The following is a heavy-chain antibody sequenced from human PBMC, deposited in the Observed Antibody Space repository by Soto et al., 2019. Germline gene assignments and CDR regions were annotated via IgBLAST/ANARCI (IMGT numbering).Heavy chain of an antibody. D-gene: IGHD7-27*01. CDR3: ARDLSWGSNWYYYMDV. CDR2: ISSSSSVI. J-gene: IGHJ6*03. Sequence: WWSLRLSCATSGFILSDCAMNWVRQAPGKGLEWVSYISSSSSVIDYADSVKGRFTVSRDNARNSLYLQMNSLRAEDTAVYYCARDLSWGSNWYYYMDVWGKGTTVTVSS. CDR1: GFILSDCA. V-gene: IGHV3-48*01.